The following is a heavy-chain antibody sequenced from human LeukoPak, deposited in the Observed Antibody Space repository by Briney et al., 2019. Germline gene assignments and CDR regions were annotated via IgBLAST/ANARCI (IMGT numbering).Heavy chain of an antibody. CDR1: GYTFTGYY. V-gene: IGHV1-2*02. D-gene: IGHD2-2*01. CDR3: ARDSSLVVPAASRLSFDY. J-gene: IGHJ4*02. CDR2: INPSSGGT. Sequence: ASVKVSCKASGYTFTGYYMHWARQAPGQGLEWMGWINPSSGGTNYAQKFQGRVTVTRDTSISTAYMELSRLRSDDTAVYYCARDSSLVVPAASRLSFDYWGQGTLVTVSS.